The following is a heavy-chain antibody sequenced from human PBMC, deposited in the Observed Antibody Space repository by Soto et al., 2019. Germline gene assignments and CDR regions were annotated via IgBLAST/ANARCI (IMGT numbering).Heavy chain of an antibody. Sequence: QMQLVQYGAEVTKTGSSVTVSCQALGNTFSYRYLHWVRQAPGQALEWMGWIAPFSGDVHYAQKFQERVTLTRDRSINTAYMRMSSLRSEDTAIYFCASGGAGSGPFTWELPDHWGQGTLVTVSS. CDR2: IAPFSGDV. D-gene: IGHD1-26*01. CDR3: ASGGAGSGPFTWELPDH. CDR1: GNTFSYRY. J-gene: IGHJ4*02. V-gene: IGHV1-45*02.